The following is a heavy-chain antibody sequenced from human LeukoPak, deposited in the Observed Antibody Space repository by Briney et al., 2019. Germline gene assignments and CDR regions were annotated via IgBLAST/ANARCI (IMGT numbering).Heavy chain of an antibody. D-gene: IGHD2-15*01. CDR2: IWHDGSYE. CDR1: GFTFSRYG. V-gene: IGHV3-33*06. J-gene: IGHJ4*02. CDR3: AKGALGYCSGGTCYPFDY. Sequence: GGSLRLSCAASGFTFSRYGMHWVRQAPGKGLEWVAVIWHDGSYEYYADSVKGRFTISRDSSKNTLYLQMNSLRAEDTAVYYCAKGALGYCSGGTCYPFDYWGQGTLVTVSS.